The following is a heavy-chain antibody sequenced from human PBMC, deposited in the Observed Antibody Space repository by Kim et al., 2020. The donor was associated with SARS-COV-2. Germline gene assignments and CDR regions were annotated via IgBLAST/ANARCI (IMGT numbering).Heavy chain of an antibody. V-gene: IGHV3-73*01. J-gene: IGHJ5*02. D-gene: IGHD3-22*01. CDR2: IRNKANSYAT. CDR1: GFTFSGSG. CDR3: SSYDSSAYYP. Sequence: GGSLRLSCAGSGFTFSGSGMHWVRQASGEGLEWVGRIRNKANSYATAYAASVKGRFTISRDDSKNTAYLQMNSLKTEDTAVYYCSSYDSSAYYPWGQGTL.